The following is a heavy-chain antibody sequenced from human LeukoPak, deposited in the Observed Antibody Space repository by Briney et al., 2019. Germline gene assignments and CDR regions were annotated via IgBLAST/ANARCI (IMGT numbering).Heavy chain of an antibody. CDR3: ARDPPYYDILTGYWDSYYYYYGMDV. Sequence: ASVKVSCKASGYTFTCYGISWVRQAPGQGLEWMGWISAYNGNTNYAQKLQGRVTMTTDTSTSTAYMELRSLRSDDTAVYYCARDPPYYDILTGYWDSYYYYYGMDVWGQGTTVTVSS. D-gene: IGHD3-9*01. CDR2: ISAYNGNT. J-gene: IGHJ6*02. V-gene: IGHV1-18*01. CDR1: GYTFTCYG.